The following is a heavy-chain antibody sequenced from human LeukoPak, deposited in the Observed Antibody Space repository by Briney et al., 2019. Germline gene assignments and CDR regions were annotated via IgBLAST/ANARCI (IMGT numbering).Heavy chain of an antibody. CDR3: ARRTPFGVVNSPHRGFPDAFDI. Sequence: PSETLSLTCAVYGGSFSGYYWSWIRQPPGKGLEWIGEINHSGSTNYNPSLKSRVTISVDTSKNQFSLKLSSVTAADTAVYYSARRTPFGVVNSPHRGFPDAFDIWGQGTMVTVSS. V-gene: IGHV4-34*01. D-gene: IGHD3-3*01. CDR2: INHSGST. J-gene: IGHJ3*02. CDR1: GGSFSGYY.